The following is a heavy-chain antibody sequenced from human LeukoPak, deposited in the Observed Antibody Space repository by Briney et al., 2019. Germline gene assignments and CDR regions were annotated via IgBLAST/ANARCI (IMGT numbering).Heavy chain of an antibody. Sequence: GGSLRLSCAASGFTFSGYGMHWVRRAPGKGLEWVAVIWYDGSNKYYADSVKGRFTISRDNSKNTLYLQMNSLRAEDTAVYYCARSSYSSSWTGWFDPWGQGTLVTVSS. CDR1: GFTFSGYG. J-gene: IGHJ5*02. CDR2: IWYDGSNK. D-gene: IGHD6-13*01. V-gene: IGHV3-33*01. CDR3: ARSSYSSSWTGWFDP.